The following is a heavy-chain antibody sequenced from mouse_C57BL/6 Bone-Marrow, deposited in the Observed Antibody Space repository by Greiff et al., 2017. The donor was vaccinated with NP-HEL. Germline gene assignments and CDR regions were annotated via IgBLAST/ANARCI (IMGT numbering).Heavy chain of an antibody. CDR2: INPSNGGT. D-gene: IGHD2-5*01. V-gene: IGHV1-53*01. Sequence: QVQLQQPGTELVKPGASVKLSCKASGYTFTSYWMHWVKQRPGQGLEWIGNINPSNGGTNYNEKFKSKATLTVDKSSSTAYMQLSSLTSEDSAVYYCTRAPPYYSNWYFDVWGTGTTVTVAS. CDR3: TRAPPYYSNWYFDV. J-gene: IGHJ1*03. CDR1: GYTFTSYW.